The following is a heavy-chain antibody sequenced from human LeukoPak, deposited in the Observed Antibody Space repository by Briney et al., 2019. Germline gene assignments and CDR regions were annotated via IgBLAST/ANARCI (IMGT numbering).Heavy chain of an antibody. Sequence: GGSLRLSWAASGFTFSRYSINWVRQAPGKGLEWVSSISSSSSFIYYADSVKGRFTISRDNAKNSLYLQMNSLRAEDTAVYYCARDPPLGSCSTISCPHLDYWGQGTLVTVSS. CDR3: ARDPPLGSCSTISCPHLDY. CDR1: GFTFSRYS. CDR2: ISSSSSFI. J-gene: IGHJ4*02. V-gene: IGHV3-21*01. D-gene: IGHD2-2*01.